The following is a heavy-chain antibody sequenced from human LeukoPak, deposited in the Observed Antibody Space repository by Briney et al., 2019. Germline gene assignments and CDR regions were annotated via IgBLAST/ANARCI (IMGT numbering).Heavy chain of an antibody. Sequence: GGSLRLSCAASGFTFSSYGMHWVRQAPGKGLEWVAVISYDGSNKYYADSVKGRFTISRDNSKNTLYLQMNSLRAEDTAVCYCAKDLGSSWYSGLLYYYYGMDVWGQGTTVTVSS. CDR3: AKDLGSSWYSGLLYYYYGMDV. V-gene: IGHV3-30*18. D-gene: IGHD6-13*01. CDR1: GFTFSSYG. CDR2: ISYDGSNK. J-gene: IGHJ6*02.